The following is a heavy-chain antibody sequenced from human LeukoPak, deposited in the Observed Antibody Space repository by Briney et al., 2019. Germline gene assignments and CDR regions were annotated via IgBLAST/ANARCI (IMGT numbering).Heavy chain of an antibody. J-gene: IGHJ6*03. CDR3: ARGGGYYDFWSGRYYMDG. Sequence: SETLSLTCTVSGGSISSGDYYWSWIRQPPGKGLEGIGYIYYSGSTYYNPSLKSRVTISVDTSKNQFSLKLSSVTAADTAVYYCARGGGYYDFWSGRYYMDGWGKGTTVTVSS. CDR2: IYYSGST. CDR1: GGSISSGDYY. D-gene: IGHD3-3*01. V-gene: IGHV4-30-4*08.